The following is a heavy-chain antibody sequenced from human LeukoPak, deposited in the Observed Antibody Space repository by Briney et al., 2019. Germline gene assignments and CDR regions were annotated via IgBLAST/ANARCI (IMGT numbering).Heavy chain of an antibody. CDR3: ARDRRWFGELARTYYYYAMDV. CDR2: ISGSGGST. J-gene: IGHJ6*02. D-gene: IGHD3-10*01. V-gene: IGHV3-23*01. CDR1: GFTFSSYA. Sequence: GGSLRLSCAASGFTFSSYAISWARQAPGKGLEWVSAISGSGGSTYYVDSVKGRFTISRDNSKNTLYLQMNSLRAEDTAVYYCARDRRWFGELARTYYYYAMDVWGQGTTVTVSS.